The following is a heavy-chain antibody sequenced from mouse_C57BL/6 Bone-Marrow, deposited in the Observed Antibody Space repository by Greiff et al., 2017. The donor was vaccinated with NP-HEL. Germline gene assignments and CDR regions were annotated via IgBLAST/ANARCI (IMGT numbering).Heavy chain of an antibody. CDR3: ARDPYSISFAY. CDR1: GFTFSSYT. CDR2: ISGGGGNT. Sequence: EVMLVESGGGLVKPGGSLKLSCAASGFTFSSYTMSWVRQTPEKRLEWVATISGGGGNTYYPDSVKGRFTISRDNAKNTLYLQMSHLKSEDTAMYYCARDPYSISFAYWGQGTLVTVSA. V-gene: IGHV5-9*01. J-gene: IGHJ3*01. D-gene: IGHD2-5*01.